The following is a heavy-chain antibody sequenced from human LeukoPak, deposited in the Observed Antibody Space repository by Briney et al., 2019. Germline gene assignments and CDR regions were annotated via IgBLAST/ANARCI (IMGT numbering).Heavy chain of an antibody. CDR3: TREAVTANGYFDY. V-gene: IGHV3-15*01. CDR1: GFTFSGYA. D-gene: IGHD2-21*02. J-gene: IGHJ4*02. CDR2: IKSKTDGGTT. Sequence: PGGSLRLSCAAPGFTFSGYAMSWVRQAPGKGLEWVGRIKSKTDGGTTDYAAPVKGRFTISRDDSKNTLYLQMYSLKTEDTAVYYCTREAVTANGYFDYWGQGTLVTVSS.